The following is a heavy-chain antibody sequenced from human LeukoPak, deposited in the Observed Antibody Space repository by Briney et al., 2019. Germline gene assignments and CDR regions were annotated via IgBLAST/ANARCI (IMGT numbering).Heavy chain of an antibody. CDR1: GGSVSSGSYY. Sequence: PSETLSLTCTVSGGSVSSGSYYWSWIRQPPGKGLEWIGYIYYSGSTNYNPSLKSRVTISVDTSKNQFSLKLSSVTAADTAVYYCAREVGIAARPFDYWGREPWSPPPQ. D-gene: IGHD6-6*01. J-gene: IGHJ4*02. CDR3: AREVGIAARPFDY. V-gene: IGHV4-61*01. CDR2: IYYSGST.